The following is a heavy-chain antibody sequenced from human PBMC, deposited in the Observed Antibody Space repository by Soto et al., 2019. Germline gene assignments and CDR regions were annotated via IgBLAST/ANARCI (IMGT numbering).Heavy chain of an antibody. V-gene: IGHV4-59*08. J-gene: IGHJ5*02. CDR2: IYYGGTT. D-gene: IGHD3-22*01. CDR3: ATLCGYYQSLDP. Sequence: SETLSLTCTVSGGSLSPNYWSWIRQPPGKGLEWIGYIYYGGTTTNNPSLNSRVAISIDTSKNQFSLTLSSVTAADTAVYYCATLCGYYQSLDPWGQGILVTVSS. CDR1: GGSLSPNY.